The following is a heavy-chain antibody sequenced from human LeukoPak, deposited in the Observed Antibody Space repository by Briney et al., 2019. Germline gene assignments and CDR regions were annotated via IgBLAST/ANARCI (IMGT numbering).Heavy chain of an antibody. V-gene: IGHV4-31*03. CDR3: ARDQAAINYYYGMDV. Sequence: PSETLSLTCTVSGGSISSGGYYCSWIRQHPGKGLEWIGYIYYSGSTYYNPSLKSRVTISVDTSKNQFSLKLSSVTAADTAVYYCARDQAAINYYYGMDVWGQGTTVTVSS. J-gene: IGHJ6*02. D-gene: IGHD2-2*01. CDR1: GGSISSGGYY. CDR2: IYYSGST.